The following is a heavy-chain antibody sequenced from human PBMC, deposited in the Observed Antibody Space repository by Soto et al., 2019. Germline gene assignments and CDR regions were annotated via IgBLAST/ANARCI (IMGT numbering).Heavy chain of an antibody. CDR2: IYYSGST. Sequence: PSETLSLTCTVSGGSISSGGYYWSWIRQHPGKGLEWIGYIYYSGSTYYNPSLKSRVTISVDTSKNQFSLKLSSVTAADTAVYYCARDKSAEHYFDYWGQGTLVTVSS. J-gene: IGHJ4*02. CDR1: GGSISSGGYY. CDR3: ARDKSAEHYFDY. V-gene: IGHV4-31*03.